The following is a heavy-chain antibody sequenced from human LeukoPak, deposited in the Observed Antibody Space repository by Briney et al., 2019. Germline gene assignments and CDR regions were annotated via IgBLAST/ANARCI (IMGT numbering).Heavy chain of an antibody. CDR3: AKDRRSGSYYFDY. J-gene: IGHJ4*02. D-gene: IGHD1-26*01. CDR1: GFTFSSYG. Sequence: PGRSLRLSCAASGFTFSSYGMHWVRQAPGKGLEWVAVISYDGSNEYYADSVKGRFTISRDNSKNTLYLQMNSLRAEDTAVYYCAKDRRSGSYYFDYWGQGTLVTVSS. V-gene: IGHV3-30*18. CDR2: ISYDGSNE.